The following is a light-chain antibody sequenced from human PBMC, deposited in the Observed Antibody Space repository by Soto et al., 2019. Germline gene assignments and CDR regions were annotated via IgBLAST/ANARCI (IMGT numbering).Light chain of an antibody. Sequence: QSVLTQPASVSGSPGQSITISCTGTSSDVGGFNYVSWYQQHPGKAPKLVIYDVSNRPSGVSNRFSGSKSGNTASLTISGLQAEDEADYYCNSYTSRSTVVFGGGTKVTVL. V-gene: IGLV2-14*03. CDR3: NSYTSRSTVV. CDR1: SSDVGGFNY. CDR2: DVS. J-gene: IGLJ2*01.